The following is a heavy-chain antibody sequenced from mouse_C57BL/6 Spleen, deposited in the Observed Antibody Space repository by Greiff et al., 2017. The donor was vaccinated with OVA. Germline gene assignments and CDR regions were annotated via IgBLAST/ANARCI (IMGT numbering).Heavy chain of an antibody. CDR1: GFTFSDYG. V-gene: IGHV5-17*01. CDR3: ARYDYDDWFAY. J-gene: IGHJ3*01. D-gene: IGHD2-4*01. Sequence: EVKLVESGGGLVKPGGSLKLSCAASGFTFSDYGMHWVRQAPEKGLEWVAYISSGSSTIYYADTVKGRFTISRDNAQNTLFLQMTSLRSEDTAMYYCARYDYDDWFAYWGQGTLVTVSA. CDR2: ISSGSSTI.